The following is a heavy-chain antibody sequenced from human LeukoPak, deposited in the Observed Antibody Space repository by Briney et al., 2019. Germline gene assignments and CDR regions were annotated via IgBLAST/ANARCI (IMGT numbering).Heavy chain of an antibody. J-gene: IGHJ4*02. CDR1: GFTFSSYA. CDR3: ARDSGYYDILTGLFDY. V-gene: IGHV3-23*01. D-gene: IGHD3-9*01. CDR2: ISGSGGGT. Sequence: GGSLRLSCAASGFTFSSYAMSWVRQAPGKGLEWVSAISGSGGGTYYADSVKGRFTISRDNAKNSLYLQMNSLRAEDTAVYYCARDSGYYDILTGLFDYWGQGTLVTVSS.